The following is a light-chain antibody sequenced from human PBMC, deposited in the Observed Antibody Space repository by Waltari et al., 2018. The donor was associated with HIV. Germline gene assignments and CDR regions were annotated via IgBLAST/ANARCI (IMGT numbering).Light chain of an antibody. CDR1: SGSVSTSYY. CDR3: VLYMYSAVRV. CDR2: RTS. Sequence: QTVVTQEPSFSVSPGGTVTLTCGLSSGSVSTSYYPSWYQQTPGQAPRTLIYRTSIRSSGFPDRFSGSILGNKAALTITGAQADDECDYYCVLYMYSAVRVFGGGTKLTVL. J-gene: IGLJ3*02. V-gene: IGLV8-61*01.